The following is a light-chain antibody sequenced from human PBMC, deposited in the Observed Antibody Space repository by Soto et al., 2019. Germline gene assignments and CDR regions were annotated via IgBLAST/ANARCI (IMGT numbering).Light chain of an antibody. V-gene: IGLV6-57*04. J-gene: IGLJ2*01. CDR2: EDN. CDR3: QSYDSRNVV. CDR1: SGSIDSNY. Sequence: NFMLTQSHSVSESPGKTATISCTRSSGSIDSNYVQWFQQRPGSAPTTVIYEDNQRPSGVPDRFSGSIDSSSNSASLTISGLKTEDEADYYCQSYDSRNVVFGGGTKLTVL.